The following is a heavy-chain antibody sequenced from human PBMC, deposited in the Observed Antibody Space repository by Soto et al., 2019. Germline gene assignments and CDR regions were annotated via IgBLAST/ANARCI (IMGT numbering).Heavy chain of an antibody. CDR3: ARGLAYYDILTGLYYYYGMDV. J-gene: IGHJ6*02. Sequence: PSETLSLTCTVSGGSISSGGYYWSWIRQQPGKGLEWIGYIYYSGSTNYNPSLKNRVTISVDTSKNQFSPKLSSVTAADTAVYYCARGLAYYDILTGLYYYYGMDVWGQGTTVTVSS. V-gene: IGHV4-31*03. CDR1: GGSISSGGYY. D-gene: IGHD3-9*01. CDR2: IYYSGST.